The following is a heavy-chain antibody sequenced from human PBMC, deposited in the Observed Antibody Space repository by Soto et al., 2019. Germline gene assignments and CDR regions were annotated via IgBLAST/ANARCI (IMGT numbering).Heavy chain of an antibody. CDR2: RYYSGNT. J-gene: IGHJ4*02. V-gene: IGHV4-30-4*01. D-gene: IGHD3-22*01. CDR1: GVSITSGSYY. Sequence: HVQLQESGPGPVTPSQTLSLSCTVSGVSITSGSYYWTWVRQSPGKGLEWIGYRYYSGNTYYTPSLTGRATMSVDTSNNQFSLKLTSVTAADTGVYYCARGGYDTRGQTFIGWGPDCWGQGTLVPVSS. CDR3: ARGGYDTRGQTFIGWGPDC.